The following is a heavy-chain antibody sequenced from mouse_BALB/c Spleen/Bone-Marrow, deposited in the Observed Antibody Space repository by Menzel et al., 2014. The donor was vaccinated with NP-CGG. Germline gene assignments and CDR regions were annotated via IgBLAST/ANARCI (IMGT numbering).Heavy chain of an antibody. Sequence: EVKLMESGGGLVKPGGSLKLSCAASGFTFSSYAMSWVRQTPEKRLEWVASISSGGSTYYPDSVKGRFTISRDNARNILYLQMSRLRSGATAMYDCASLYCYGSSYYTMDYWGQGTSVTVSS. CDR1: GFTFSSYA. CDR2: ISSGGST. V-gene: IGHV5-6-5*01. J-gene: IGHJ4*01. D-gene: IGHD1-1*01. CDR3: ASLYCYGSSYYTMDY.